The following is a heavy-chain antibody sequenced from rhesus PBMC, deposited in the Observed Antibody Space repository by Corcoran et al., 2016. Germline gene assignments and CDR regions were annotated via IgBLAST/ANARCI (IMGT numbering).Heavy chain of an antibody. CDR3: ARDGAGWLGFDF. CDR1: GASVSSFW. D-gene: IGHD6-31*01. V-gene: IGHV4-80*01. CDR2: ITPRRTAN. J-gene: IGHJ4*01. Sequence: QVQLQESGPGLVKPSETLSLSCTVAGASVSSFWWTWIRQPPGRGREWIGEITPRRTANTSNPTLKSRVTLSKDASKKEVLLRRNAVTAADTAVYFWARDGAGWLGFDFWGQGVLVTVSS.